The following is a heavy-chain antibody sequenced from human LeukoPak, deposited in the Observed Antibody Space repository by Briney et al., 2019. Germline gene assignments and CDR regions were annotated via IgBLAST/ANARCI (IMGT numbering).Heavy chain of an antibody. Sequence: ASVKVSCKASGYTFTGYYMHWVRQAPGQGLEWMGRINPNSGGTNYAQKFQGRVTMTRDTSISTAYMELSRLRSDDTAVYYCARGAIVGATHFDYWGQGTLVTVSS. D-gene: IGHD1-26*01. CDR1: GYTFTGYY. J-gene: IGHJ4*02. V-gene: IGHV1-2*06. CDR3: ARGAIVGATHFDY. CDR2: INPNSGGT.